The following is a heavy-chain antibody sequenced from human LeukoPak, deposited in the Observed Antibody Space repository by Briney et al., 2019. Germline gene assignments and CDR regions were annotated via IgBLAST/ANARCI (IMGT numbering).Heavy chain of an antibody. CDR3: ASTIFGVVIMDYYYGMDV. J-gene: IGHJ6*02. Sequence: GGSLRLSCAASGFTFSSYAMSWVRQAPGKGLEWVSAISGSGGSTYYADSVKGRFTISRDNSKNTLYLQMSSLRAEDTAVYYCASTIFGVVIMDYYYGMDVWGQGTTVTVSS. D-gene: IGHD3-3*01. CDR2: ISGSGGST. V-gene: IGHV3-23*01. CDR1: GFTFSSYA.